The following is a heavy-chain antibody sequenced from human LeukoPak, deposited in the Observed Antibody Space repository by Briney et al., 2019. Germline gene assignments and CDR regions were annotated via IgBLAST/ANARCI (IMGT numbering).Heavy chain of an antibody. D-gene: IGHD3-22*01. CDR3: ANLQYYYDSSGYPDY. Sequence: GGSLRLSCAASGFTFSSYSMTWVRQAPGKGLEWVSAISGSGGSTYYADSVKGRFTISRDNSKNTLYLQMNSLRAEDTAVYYCANLQYYYDSSGYPDYWGQGTLVTVSS. V-gene: IGHV3-23*01. J-gene: IGHJ4*02. CDR2: ISGSGGST. CDR1: GFTFSSYS.